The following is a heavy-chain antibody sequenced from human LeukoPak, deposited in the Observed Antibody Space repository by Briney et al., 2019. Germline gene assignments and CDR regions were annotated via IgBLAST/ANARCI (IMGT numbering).Heavy chain of an antibody. CDR2: IYYSGST. D-gene: IGHD2/OR15-2a*01. V-gene: IGHV4-39*07. CDR1: GVSIISSNSY. Sequence: KPSETLSLTCTVSGVSIISSNSYWGWIRQPPGKGLEWIGSIYYSGSTYYNPSLKSRVTISVDTSKDQFSLKLSSVTAADTAVYYCARNYFAFDYWGQGTLVTVSS. CDR3: ARNYFAFDY. J-gene: IGHJ4*02.